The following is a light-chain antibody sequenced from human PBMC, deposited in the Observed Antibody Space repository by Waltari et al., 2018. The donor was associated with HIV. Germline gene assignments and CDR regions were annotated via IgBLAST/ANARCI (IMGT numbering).Light chain of an antibody. CDR1: SSDVGSYNR. J-gene: IGLJ1*01. V-gene: IGLV2-18*01. CDR3: SLYTSTNTYV. CDR2: DVS. Sequence: QSALTQPPSVSGSPGQSVTISCTGPSSDVGSYNRFSWYRQPPGAAPKLMIFDVSHRPSGVPDRFSGSKSGNTASLTISGLQAEDEATYYCSLYTSTNTYVFGTGTEVTVL.